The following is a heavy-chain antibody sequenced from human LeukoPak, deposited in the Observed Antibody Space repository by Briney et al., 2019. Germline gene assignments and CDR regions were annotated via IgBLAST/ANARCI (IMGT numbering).Heavy chain of an antibody. CDR3: ARDRNGDYYDSSGYSP. J-gene: IGHJ4*02. Sequence: LGGSLRLSCAASGFTLSSYSMNWVRQAPGKGLVWVSSISSSSSYIYYADSLKGRFTISRDNAKNSLYLQMNRLRAEDTAVYYCARDRNGDYYDSSGYSPWGQGTLVTVSS. D-gene: IGHD3-22*01. V-gene: IGHV3-21*01. CDR1: GFTLSSYS. CDR2: ISSSSSYI.